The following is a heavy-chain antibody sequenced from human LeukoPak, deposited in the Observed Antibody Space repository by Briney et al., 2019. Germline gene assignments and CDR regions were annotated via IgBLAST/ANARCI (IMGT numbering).Heavy chain of an antibody. CDR1: GFTFSSYA. CDR3: AKGGMVRGVIDY. Sequence: GGSLRLSCAASGFTFSSYAMSWVRQAPGKGLEWVSAISGSGGSTYYADSVKDRFTISRDNSKNTLYLQMNSLRAEDTAVYYCAKGGMVRGVIDYWGQGTLVTVSS. D-gene: IGHD3-10*01. CDR2: ISGSGGST. V-gene: IGHV3-23*01. J-gene: IGHJ4*02.